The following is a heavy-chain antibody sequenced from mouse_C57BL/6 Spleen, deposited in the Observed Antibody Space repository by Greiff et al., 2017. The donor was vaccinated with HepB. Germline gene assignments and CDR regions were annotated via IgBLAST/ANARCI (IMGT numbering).Heavy chain of an antibody. Sequence: EVQLQQSVAELVRPGASVKLSCTASGFNIKNTYMHWVKQRPEQGLEWIGRIDPANGNTKYDPKFQGKATITADTSSNTAYLQLSSLTSEDTAIYYCARNELAEVGLDYFDYWGQGTTLTVSS. D-gene: IGHD2-14*01. J-gene: IGHJ2*01. CDR2: IDPANGNT. CDR3: ARNELAEVGLDYFDY. CDR1: GFNIKNTY. V-gene: IGHV14-3*01.